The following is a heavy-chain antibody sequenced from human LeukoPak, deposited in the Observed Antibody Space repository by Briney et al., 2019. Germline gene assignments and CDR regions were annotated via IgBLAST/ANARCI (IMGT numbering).Heavy chain of an antibody. J-gene: IGHJ4*02. CDR1: GYTFTGYY. CDR3: ARERYSSSGYFTDY. V-gene: IGHV1-2*02. Sequence: ASVKVSCKASGYTFTGYYMHWVRQAPGQGLEWMGWINPNSGGTNYAQKFQGRVTMTRDTSISTAYMELSRLRSDDTAVYYCARERYSSSGYFTDYWGQGTLVTVSS. CDR2: INPNSGGT. D-gene: IGHD6-13*01.